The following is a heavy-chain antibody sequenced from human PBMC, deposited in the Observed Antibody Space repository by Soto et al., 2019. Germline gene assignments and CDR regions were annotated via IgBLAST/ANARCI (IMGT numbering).Heavy chain of an antibody. CDR3: TTPAFWSGYYPAYYYYGMDV. V-gene: IGHV3-15*01. CDR2: IKSKTDGGTT. D-gene: IGHD3-3*01. Sequence: GGSLRLSCAASGFTFSNAWMSWVRQAPGKGLEWVGRIKSKTDGGTTDYAAPVKGRFTISRDDSKNTLYLQMNSLKTEDTAVYYCTTPAFWSGYYPAYYYYGMDVWGQGTTVTVSS. CDR1: GFTFSNAW. J-gene: IGHJ6*02.